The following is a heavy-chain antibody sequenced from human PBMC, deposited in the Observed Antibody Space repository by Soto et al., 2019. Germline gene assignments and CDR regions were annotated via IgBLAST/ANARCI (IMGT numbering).Heavy chain of an antibody. V-gene: IGHV1-2*02. Sequence: QVQLVQSGADVKTPGASVRVSCKASGYTFTGYYVHWVREAPGQGVEWMGWINPETSGTSYAQKFQGRVTLSRDTSINTAYLELSRLRFDDATVYFCARERYQVISDGMDVWGQGTTVTVSS. CDR2: INPETSGT. J-gene: IGHJ6*02. CDR3: ARERYQVISDGMDV. D-gene: IGHD2-2*01. CDR1: GYTFTGYY.